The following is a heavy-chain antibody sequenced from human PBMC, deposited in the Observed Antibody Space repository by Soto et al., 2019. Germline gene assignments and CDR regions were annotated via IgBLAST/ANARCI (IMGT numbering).Heavy chain of an antibody. V-gene: IGHV3-21*01. CDR3: ASSSSSTSNNWFDP. J-gene: IGHJ5*02. CDR1: GFTFSSYS. Sequence: VGSLRLSCAASGFTFSSYSMNWVRQAPGKGLEWVSSISSSSSYIYYADSVKGRFTISRDNAKNSLYLQMNSLRAEDTAVYYCASSSSSTSNNWFDPWGQGTLVTVSS. CDR2: ISSSSSYI. D-gene: IGHD2-2*01.